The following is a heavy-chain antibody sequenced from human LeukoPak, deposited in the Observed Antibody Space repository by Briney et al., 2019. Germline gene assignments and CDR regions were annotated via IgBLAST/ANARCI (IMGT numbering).Heavy chain of an antibody. CDR2: ISSSGSTL. J-gene: IGHJ4*02. D-gene: IGHD5-12*01. CDR1: GFTFSSYE. Sequence: GGSLRLSCAGSGFTFSSYELNWVRQAPVKGLEWISYISSSGSTLYYADSVKGRFTISRDDAKNSLYLQMNSLRGDDTAVYYCAGERGGYGFYWGQGTLVTVSS. V-gene: IGHV3-48*03. CDR3: AGERGGYGFY.